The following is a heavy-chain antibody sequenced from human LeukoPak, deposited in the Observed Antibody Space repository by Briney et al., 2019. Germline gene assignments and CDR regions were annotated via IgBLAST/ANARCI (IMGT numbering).Heavy chain of an antibody. CDR1: GGSISSGGYY. CDR3: ARTPMNYYVLS. J-gene: IGHJ4*02. CDR2: IYYSGST. D-gene: IGHD3-10*02. V-gene: IGHV4-31*03. Sequence: ASETLSLTCTVSGGSISSGGYYWSWIRQHPGKGLEWIGYIYYSGSTYYNPSLKSRVTISVDTSKNQFSLKLSSVTAADTAVYYCARTPMNYYVLSWGQGTLVTVSS.